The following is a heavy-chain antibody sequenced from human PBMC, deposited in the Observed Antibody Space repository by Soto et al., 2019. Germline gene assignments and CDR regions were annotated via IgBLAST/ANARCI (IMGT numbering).Heavy chain of an antibody. V-gene: IGHV1-3*01. CDR2: INAGNGNT. Sequence: QVQLVQSGAEVKKPGASVKVSCKASGYTFTSYAMHWVRQAPGQRLEWMGWINAGNGNTKYSQKFQGRVTITRDTSASTAYMELSSLRSEDTAVYYCANGSGWSKESDAFDIWGQGTMVTVSS. CDR1: GYTFTSYA. D-gene: IGHD6-19*01. J-gene: IGHJ3*02. CDR3: ANGSGWSKESDAFDI.